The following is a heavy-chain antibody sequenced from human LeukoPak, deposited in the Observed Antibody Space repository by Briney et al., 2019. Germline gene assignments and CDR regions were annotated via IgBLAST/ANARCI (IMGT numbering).Heavy chain of an antibody. V-gene: IGHV4-39*01. Sequence: SETLSLTCTISGDSISSSSYYWGWIRQPPGKGLEWIGDIYYRGSTYYSPSLKSRVSISIDTSNNQFSLTLNSVTAADTALYFCARRRYYDSSGYLDWGQGTLVTVSS. CDR2: IYYRGST. CDR3: ARRRYYDSSGYLD. D-gene: IGHD3-22*01. CDR1: GDSISSSSYY. J-gene: IGHJ1*01.